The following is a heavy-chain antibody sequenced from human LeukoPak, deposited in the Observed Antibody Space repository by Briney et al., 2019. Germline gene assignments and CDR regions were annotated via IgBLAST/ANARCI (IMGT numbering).Heavy chain of an antibody. CDR1: GGSVSSVSYY. CDR2: ISYSGST. Sequence: SETLSLTCTVSGGSVSSVSYYWSWIRQPPGKELEWIAYISYSGSTKYNPSLKSRVTTSVDTSKNQFSLKLSYVTAADTAVYYCAREPQSSGYHGWFDTWGQGTLVTVSS. J-gene: IGHJ5*02. V-gene: IGHV4-61*01. CDR3: AREPQSSGYHGWFDT. D-gene: IGHD3-22*01.